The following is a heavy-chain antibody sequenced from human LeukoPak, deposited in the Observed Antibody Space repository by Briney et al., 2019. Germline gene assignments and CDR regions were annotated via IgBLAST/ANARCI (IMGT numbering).Heavy chain of an antibody. D-gene: IGHD3-22*01. CDR1: GFTFSSYG. J-gene: IGHJ4*02. CDR2: IWYDGSNK. Sequence: PGGSLILSCAASGFTFSSYGMPSVRRAPGKGMEWVAFIWYDGSNKYYVDSVKGRLTISRDNSKNTLYLQMNSLRAEDTAVYYCARDYGYYDYWGQGTLVTVSS. CDR3: ARDYGYYDY. V-gene: IGHV3-33*01.